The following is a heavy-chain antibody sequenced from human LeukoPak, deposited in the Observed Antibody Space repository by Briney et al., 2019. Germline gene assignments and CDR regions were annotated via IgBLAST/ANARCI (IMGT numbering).Heavy chain of an antibody. D-gene: IGHD2-2*02. J-gene: IGHJ5*02. CDR1: GGSISSYY. V-gene: IGHV4-59*08. Sequence: PSETLSLTCTVSGGSISSYYWSWIRQPPGKGLEWIGYIYYSGSTNYNPSLKSRVTISVDTSKNQFSLKLSSVTAADTAVYYCARAIVVVPAAIPTLGFDPWGQGTLVTVSS. CDR2: IYYSGST. CDR3: ARAIVVVPAAIPTLGFDP.